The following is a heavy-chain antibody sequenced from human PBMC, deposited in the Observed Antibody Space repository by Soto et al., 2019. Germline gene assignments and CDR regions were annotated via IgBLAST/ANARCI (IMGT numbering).Heavy chain of an antibody. Sequence: PGGSLRLSCAASGFTFSSYSMNWVRQAPGKGLEWVSSISSSSSYIYYADSVKGRFTISRDNAKNSLYLQMNSLRAEDTAVYYCARESYDFWSGYPDRYFDYWGQGTLVTVSS. CDR2: ISSSSSYI. D-gene: IGHD3-3*01. J-gene: IGHJ4*02. V-gene: IGHV3-21*01. CDR3: ARESYDFWSGYPDRYFDY. CDR1: GFTFSSYS.